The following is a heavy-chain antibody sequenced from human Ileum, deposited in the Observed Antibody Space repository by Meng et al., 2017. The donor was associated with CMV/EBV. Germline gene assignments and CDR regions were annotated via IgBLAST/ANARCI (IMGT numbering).Heavy chain of an antibody. CDR3: ARENGYEWYFDF. D-gene: IGHD6-13*01. J-gene: IGHJ2*01. CDR2: TYYRSKWYN. V-gene: IGHV6-1*01. Sequence: LPQPAPRLEKPSPTLSLTCAISGDSVSSIGAIWNWIRQSPSRGLEWLGKTYYRSKWYNDYAPSVKSRITAKPDTSKNQFSLQLNSVTPEDTAVYYCARENGYEWYFDFWGRGTLVTVSS. CDR1: GDSVSSIGAI.